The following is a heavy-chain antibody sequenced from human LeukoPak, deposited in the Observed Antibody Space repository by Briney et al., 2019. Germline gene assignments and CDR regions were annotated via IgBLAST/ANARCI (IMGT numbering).Heavy chain of an antibody. CDR1: GYTFTGYY. CDR3: AREFPRTSGFDY. J-gene: IGHJ4*02. CDR2: IYPNSGGT. V-gene: IGHV1-2*02. D-gene: IGHD1-26*01. Sequence: GASMKVSCKASGYTFTGYYMHWVRQAPGQGLEWMGWIYPNSGGTGYAQNFQGRVTMTWDTSITTAYMELNRLTSDDTAVYYCAREFPRTSGFDYWGQGSLVTVSS.